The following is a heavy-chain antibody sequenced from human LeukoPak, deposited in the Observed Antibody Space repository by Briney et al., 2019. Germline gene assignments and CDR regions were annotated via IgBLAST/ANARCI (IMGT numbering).Heavy chain of an antibody. V-gene: IGHV3-7*05. Sequence: GSLRLSCAASGFTFSSYWMSWVRQAPGKGLEWVANIKQDGSDKYYVDSVKGRLTISRDNSKNSLYLQMNSLRAEDTAVYYCARTQCISTRCSHYFDYWGQGTLVTVSS. CDR2: IKQDGSDK. CDR1: GFTFSSYW. CDR3: ARTQCISTRCSHYFDY. D-gene: IGHD2-2*01. J-gene: IGHJ4*02.